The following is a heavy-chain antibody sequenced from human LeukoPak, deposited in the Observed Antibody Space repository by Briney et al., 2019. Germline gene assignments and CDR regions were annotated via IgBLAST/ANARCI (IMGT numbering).Heavy chain of an antibody. CDR1: GGTFGSYA. Sequence: SVKVSCTASGGTFGSYAISWVRQAPGQGLEWMGGIIPIFGTANYAQKFQGRVTITADESTSTAYMELNSLRAEDTAVYYCAKVERYSSGSVDYWGQGTLVTVSS. CDR2: IIPIFGTA. J-gene: IGHJ4*02. D-gene: IGHD6-19*01. CDR3: AKVERYSSGSVDY. V-gene: IGHV1-69*13.